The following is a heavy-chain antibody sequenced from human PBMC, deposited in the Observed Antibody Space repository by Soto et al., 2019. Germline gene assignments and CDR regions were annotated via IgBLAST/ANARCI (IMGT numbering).Heavy chain of an antibody. CDR2: VYYRERS. CDR1: GGSVTNSSYY. CDR3: VSQGAAVISKYCFDY. J-gene: IGHJ4*03. V-gene: IGHV4-39*01. D-gene: IGHD2-15*01. Sequence: SSETLSLTCTVSGGSVTNSSYYWGWIRQSPGKGLEWIGSVYYRERSYSNSSVKSRVTVSVETSKNQVSLKLHSVAAVETVVYFCVSQGAAVISKYCFDYWGPGAMVTVSS.